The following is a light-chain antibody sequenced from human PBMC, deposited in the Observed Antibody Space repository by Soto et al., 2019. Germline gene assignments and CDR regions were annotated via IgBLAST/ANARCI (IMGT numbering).Light chain of an antibody. J-gene: IGLJ3*02. CDR2: EVV. CDR1: KNDIGVYDF. Sequence: QSALTQPPSASGSPGQSVTISCTGTKNDIGVYDFVSWYQHHPGKAPRLIIYEVVQRPSGVPDRFSGSKSGNTASLTVSGLQAADEADYFCVTWDTSLRTGVIGGGTKLTVL. CDR3: VTWDTSLRTGV. V-gene: IGLV2-8*01.